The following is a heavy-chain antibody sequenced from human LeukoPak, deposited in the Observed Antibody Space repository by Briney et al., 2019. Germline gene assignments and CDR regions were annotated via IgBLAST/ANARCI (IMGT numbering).Heavy chain of an antibody. Sequence: PGGSLRLSCAASGSTFSSYGMHWVRQAPGKGLEWLAFIRYDGTNTYHVDSVKGRFTVSRDNSKNTLYLQMSSLRADDTAVYYCAKDWYYYDNRGYYHFYYYYYMDVWGKGTTVIVSS. CDR2: IRYDGTNT. CDR3: AKDWYYYDNRGYYHFYYYYYMDV. J-gene: IGHJ6*03. V-gene: IGHV3-30*02. CDR1: GSTFSSYG. D-gene: IGHD3-22*01.